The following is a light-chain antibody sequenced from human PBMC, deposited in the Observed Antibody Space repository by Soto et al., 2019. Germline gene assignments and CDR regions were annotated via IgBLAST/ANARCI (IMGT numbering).Light chain of an antibody. Sequence: EIVMTQSPGTLSLSPGERAALSCRASQTISSFLAWYQQKRGQAPRLLIHGASNRATGIPARFSGSGSGTEFTLTISSLQSEDFAVYYCQQYNNWPRTFGQGTKVDI. CDR2: GAS. J-gene: IGKJ1*01. CDR3: QQYNNWPRT. V-gene: IGKV3-15*01. CDR1: QTISSF.